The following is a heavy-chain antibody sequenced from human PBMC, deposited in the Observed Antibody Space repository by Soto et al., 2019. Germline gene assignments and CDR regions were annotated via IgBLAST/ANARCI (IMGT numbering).Heavy chain of an antibody. Sequence: ASVKVSCKASGYTFTSYGISWVRQAPGQGLEWMGWISAYNGNTNYAQKLQGRVSMTTDTSTSTAYMELRSLRSDNTTVYYGARGRYCYYYDSGGYLSPLDYWGQGTQVTVSS. V-gene: IGHV1-18*01. CDR3: ARGRYCYYYDSGGYLSPLDY. CDR1: GYTFTSYG. J-gene: IGHJ4*02. D-gene: IGHD3-22*01. CDR2: ISAYNGNT.